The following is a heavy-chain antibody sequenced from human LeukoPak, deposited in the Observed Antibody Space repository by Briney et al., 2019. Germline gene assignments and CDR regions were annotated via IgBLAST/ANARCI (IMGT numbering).Heavy chain of an antibody. CDR3: ARYVDTAMGRGYYFDY. V-gene: IGHV3-33*01. CDR2: IWYDGNNK. Sequence: GGSLRLSCAASGFTFSSYGMHWVRQVPGKGLEWVAVIWYDGNNKYYADSVKGRFTISRDNSKNTLYLQMNSLTAADTAVYYCARYVDTAMGRGYYFDYWGQGTLVTVSS. D-gene: IGHD5-18*01. CDR1: GFTFSSYG. J-gene: IGHJ4*02.